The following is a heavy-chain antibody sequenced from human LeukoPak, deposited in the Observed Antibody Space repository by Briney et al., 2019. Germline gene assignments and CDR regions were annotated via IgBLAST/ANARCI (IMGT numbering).Heavy chain of an antibody. CDR3: AKDQRATISTSNWFDP. Sequence: SGGSLRLPCGASGFTFSNYAMSWVRQAPGKGLEWVSGISGSGGTTYYADSVKGRFTISRDNSKNTLYVQMNSLRVEDTAVYYCAKDQRATISTSNWFDPWGQGTLVTVSS. CDR2: ISGSGGTT. V-gene: IGHV3-23*01. D-gene: IGHD5-24*01. CDR1: GFTFSNYA. J-gene: IGHJ5*02.